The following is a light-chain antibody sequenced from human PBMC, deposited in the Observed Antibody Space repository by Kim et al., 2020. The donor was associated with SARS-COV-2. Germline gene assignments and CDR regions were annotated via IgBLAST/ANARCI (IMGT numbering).Light chain of an antibody. CDR1: QDISNY. CDR2: AAS. V-gene: IGKV1-27*01. Sequence: ASLGDRVTITCRARQDISNYLVWFQLKPGKAPKLLIYAASALQPGVPSRFSGSGSGTDFTLTVTSLQPEDVATYYCQKCDSAPWTFGQGTKVDIK. CDR3: QKCDSAPWT. J-gene: IGKJ1*01.